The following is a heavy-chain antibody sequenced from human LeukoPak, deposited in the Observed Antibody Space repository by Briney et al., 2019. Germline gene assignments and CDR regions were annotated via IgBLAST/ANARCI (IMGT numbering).Heavy chain of an antibody. J-gene: IGHJ5*02. CDR2: IYPGDSDT. Sequence: GESLKISCKGSGYSFTSYWIGWVRQLPGKGLEWMGIIYPGDSDTRYSPSFQGQVTISADKSTSTAYMELSSLRSEDTAVYYCAIPRDDSGLLRFLEWSRLGWFDPWGQGTLVTVSS. V-gene: IGHV5-51*01. CDR3: AIPRDDSGLLRFLEWSRLGWFDP. CDR1: GYSFTSYW. D-gene: IGHD3-3*01.